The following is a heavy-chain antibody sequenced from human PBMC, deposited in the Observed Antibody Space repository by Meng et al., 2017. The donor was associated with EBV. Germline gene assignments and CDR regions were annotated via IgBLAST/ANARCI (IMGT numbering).Heavy chain of an antibody. CDR1: GGSISSSSYY. CDR2: IYYSGST. J-gene: IGHJ4*02. D-gene: IGHD3-10*01. CDR3: ARSSPVRFGELSN. Sequence: QLQLQESGPGLVKPSETLSLTCTVSGGSISSSSYYWGWIRQPPGKGLEWIGSIYYSGSTYYNPSLKSRVTISVDTSKNQFSLKLSSVTAADTAVYYCARSSPVRFGELSNWCQGTLVTVSS. V-gene: IGHV4-39*07.